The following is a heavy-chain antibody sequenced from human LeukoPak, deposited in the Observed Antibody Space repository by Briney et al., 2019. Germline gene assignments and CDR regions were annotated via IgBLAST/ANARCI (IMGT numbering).Heavy chain of an antibody. CDR1: GFTFSSYG. D-gene: IGHD6-25*01. J-gene: IGHJ4*02. Sequence: GGSLRLSCAASGFTFSSYGMHWVRQAPGKGLEWVALISYNGRNKYYADSVKGRFTISRDNSKNTLYLQMNSLRGEDTAVYYCARGAEALDYWGQGTLVTVSS. CDR3: ARGAEALDY. V-gene: IGHV3-30*03. CDR2: ISYNGRNK.